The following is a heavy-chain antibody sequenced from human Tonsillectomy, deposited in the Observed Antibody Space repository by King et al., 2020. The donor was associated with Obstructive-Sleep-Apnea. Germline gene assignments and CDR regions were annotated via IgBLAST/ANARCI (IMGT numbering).Heavy chain of an antibody. D-gene: IGHD5-18*01. V-gene: IGHV3-33*03. J-gene: IGHJ4*02. Sequence: VQLVESGGGVVQPGRSLRLSCAASGFDINSNGMHWVRQAPGKGLEWVAAIWYDATNKYYADSVKGRFTISRDNSKNMLFLQMNSLRAEDTAVYYCAKDNNLDTPLVYWGQGTLVTVSS. CDR3: AKDNNLDTPLVY. CDR2: IWYDATNK. CDR1: GFDINSNG.